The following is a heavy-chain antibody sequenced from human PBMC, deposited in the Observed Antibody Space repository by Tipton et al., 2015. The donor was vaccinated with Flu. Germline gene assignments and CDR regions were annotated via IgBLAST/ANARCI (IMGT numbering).Heavy chain of an antibody. J-gene: IGHJ5*02. CDR2: IIPIFGTA. D-gene: IGHD2-15*01. CDR1: GGTFSSYA. Sequence: QLVQSGAEVKKPGSSVKVSCKASGGTFSSYAISWVRQAPGQGLEWMGRIIPIFGTANYAQKFQGRVTITADESTSTAYMELSSLRSEDTAVYYCAGDPWGGSCYLGWFDPWGQGTLVTVSS. V-gene: IGHV1-69*15. CDR3: AGDPWGGSCYLGWFDP.